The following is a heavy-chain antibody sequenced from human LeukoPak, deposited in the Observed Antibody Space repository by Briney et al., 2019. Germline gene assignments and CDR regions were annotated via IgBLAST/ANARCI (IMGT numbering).Heavy chain of an antibody. CDR1: GFTFSSYS. J-gene: IGHJ3*02. D-gene: IGHD2-15*01. CDR3: ASVADRKSAFDI. CDR2: ISSSSSYI. V-gene: IGHV3-21*01. Sequence: GGSLRLSCAASGFTFSSYSMNWVRQAPGKGLEWVSSISSSSSYIYYADSVKGRFTISRDNAKNSLYLQMNSLGAEDTAVCYCASVADRKSAFDIWGQGTMVTVSS.